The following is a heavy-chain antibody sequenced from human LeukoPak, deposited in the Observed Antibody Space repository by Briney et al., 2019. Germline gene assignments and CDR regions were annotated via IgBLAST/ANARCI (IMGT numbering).Heavy chain of an antibody. CDR1: GYTFTSYG. CDR3: ARVRFFRVPAAKPNWFDP. D-gene: IGHD2-2*01. V-gene: IGHV1-18*01. CDR2: ISAYNGNT. Sequence: ASVEVSCKASGYTFTSYGISWVRQAPGQGLEWMGWISAYNGNTNYAQKPQGRVTMTTDTSTSTAYMELRSLRSDDTAVYYCARVRFFRVPAAKPNWFDPWGQGTPVTVSS. J-gene: IGHJ5*02.